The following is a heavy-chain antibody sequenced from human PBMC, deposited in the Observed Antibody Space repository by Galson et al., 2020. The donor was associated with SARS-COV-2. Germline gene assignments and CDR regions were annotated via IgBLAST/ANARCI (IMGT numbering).Heavy chain of an antibody. CDR1: GFTFSSYW. D-gene: IGHD3-3*01. CDR3: TKGGARVADY. CDR2: INSDGSST. J-gene: IGHJ4*02. Sequence: GESLKISCAASGFTFSSYWMHWVRQAPGKGLVWVSRINSDGSSTSYADSVKGRFTISRDNAKNTLYLQVNSLRAEDTAVYYCTKGGARVADYWGQGTLVTVSS. V-gene: IGHV3-74*01.